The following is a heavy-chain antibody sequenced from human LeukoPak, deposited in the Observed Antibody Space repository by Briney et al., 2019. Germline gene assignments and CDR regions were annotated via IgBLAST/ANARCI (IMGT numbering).Heavy chain of an antibody. CDR1: GFTFSSYA. Sequence: GGSLRLSCAASGFTFSSYAMSWVRQAPGKGLEWVSDIRGSGGSTYYADSVKGRFTISRDNSKNTLYLQMTSLRAEDTAVYYCAKDVRSITIFGVVISYFDYWGQGTLVTVSS. V-gene: IGHV3-23*01. CDR2: IRGSGGST. J-gene: IGHJ4*02. CDR3: AKDVRSITIFGVVISYFDY. D-gene: IGHD3-3*01.